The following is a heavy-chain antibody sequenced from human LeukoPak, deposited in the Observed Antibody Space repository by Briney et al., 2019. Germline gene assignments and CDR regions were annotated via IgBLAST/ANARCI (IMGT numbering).Heavy chain of an antibody. V-gene: IGHV4-39*07. Sequence: PSETLSLTCTVSGGSISSSSYYWGWIRQPPGKGLEWIGSIYYSGSTYYNPSLKSRVTISVDTSKNQFSLKLSSVTAADTAVYYCARSYYYDSSGYSFDYWGQGTLVTVSS. J-gene: IGHJ4*02. CDR2: IYYSGST. CDR3: ARSYYYDSSGYSFDY. D-gene: IGHD3-22*01. CDR1: GGSISSSSYY.